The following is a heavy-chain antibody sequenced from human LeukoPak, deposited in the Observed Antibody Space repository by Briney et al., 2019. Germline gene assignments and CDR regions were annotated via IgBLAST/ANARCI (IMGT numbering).Heavy chain of an antibody. Sequence: QSGGSLRLSCAASGFTFRSYAMGWVRQAPGKGLEWVSTISGSGDSTYYADSVKGRFTISRDNSKNTLYLQKNSLRAEDTAIFYCAKDIATYSACFDYWGQGTLVIVSS. CDR3: AKDIATYSACFDY. D-gene: IGHD2-21*01. J-gene: IGHJ4*02. V-gene: IGHV3-23*01. CDR2: ISGSGDST. CDR1: GFTFRSYA.